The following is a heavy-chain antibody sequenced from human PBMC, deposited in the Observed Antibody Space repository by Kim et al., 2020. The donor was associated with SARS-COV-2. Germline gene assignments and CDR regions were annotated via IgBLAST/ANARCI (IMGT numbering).Heavy chain of an antibody. V-gene: IGHV3-74*01. CDR3: ASWPGRDYGDYWVDY. CDR1: GFTFSSYW. Sequence: GGSLRLSCAASGFTFSSYWMHWVRQAPGKGLVWVSRINSDGSSTSYADSVKGRFTISRDNAKNTLYLQMNSLRAEDTAVYYCASWPGRDYGDYWVDYWGQGTLVTVSS. J-gene: IGHJ4*02. D-gene: IGHD4-17*01. CDR2: INSDGSST.